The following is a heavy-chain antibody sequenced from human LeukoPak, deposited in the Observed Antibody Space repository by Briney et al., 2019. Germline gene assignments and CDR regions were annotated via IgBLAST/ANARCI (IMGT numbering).Heavy chain of an antibody. CDR2: IRQDGSEQ. Sequence: GGSLRLSCAASGFTFSSHAMHWVRQAPGKGLEWVANIRQDGSEQYYVDSVKGRFTISRDNAKHSLFLQMNSLRAEDTAVYYCARVAVIYYYYMEVWGKGTTVTVSS. CDR1: GFTFSSHA. V-gene: IGHV3-7*01. CDR3: ARVAVIYYYYMEV. D-gene: IGHD2/OR15-2a*01. J-gene: IGHJ6*03.